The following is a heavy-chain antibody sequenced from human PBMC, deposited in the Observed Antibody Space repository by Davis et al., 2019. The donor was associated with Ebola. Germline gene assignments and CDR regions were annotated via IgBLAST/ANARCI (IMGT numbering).Heavy chain of an antibody. CDR1: GFTFSDYY. CDR3: ARDGAPTPLEWLSNNWFDP. V-gene: IGHV3-11*06. Sequence: GGSLRLSCAASGFTFSDYYMSWIRQAPGKGLEWVSYISSSSSYTNYADSVKGRFTISRDNAKNSLYLQMNSLRAEDTAVYYCARDGAPTPLEWLSNNWFDPWGQGTLVTVSS. CDR2: ISSSSSYT. J-gene: IGHJ5*02. D-gene: IGHD3-3*01.